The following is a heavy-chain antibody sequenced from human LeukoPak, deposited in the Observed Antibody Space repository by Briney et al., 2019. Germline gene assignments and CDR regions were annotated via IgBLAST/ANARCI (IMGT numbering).Heavy chain of an antibody. J-gene: IGHJ4*02. CDR2: IKEDGSQK. CDR3: ARDYYSGWPGY. CDR1: GFTFSSYS. Sequence: GGSLRLSCAASGFTFSSYSMNWVRQVPGKGLEWVANIKEDGSQKYYVDSVKGRFTISRDNAKNSLYLQMNSLRAEDTAVYYCARDYYSGWPGYWGQGPLVTVSS. V-gene: IGHV3-7*01. D-gene: IGHD6-19*01.